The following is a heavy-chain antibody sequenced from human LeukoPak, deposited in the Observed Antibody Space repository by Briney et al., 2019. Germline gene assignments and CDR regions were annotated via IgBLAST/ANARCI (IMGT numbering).Heavy chain of an antibody. V-gene: IGHV1-3*01. CDR3: ARENYDILTGYQFKAFDI. J-gene: IGHJ3*02. D-gene: IGHD3-9*01. CDR1: GYTFTSYA. CDR2: INAGNGNT. Sequence: GASVKVSCKASGYTFTSYAMHWVRQAPGQRLEWMGWINAGNGNTKYSQKFQGRVTITRDTSASTAYMELSSLRSEDTAVYYCARENYDILTGYQFKAFDIWGQGTMVTVSS.